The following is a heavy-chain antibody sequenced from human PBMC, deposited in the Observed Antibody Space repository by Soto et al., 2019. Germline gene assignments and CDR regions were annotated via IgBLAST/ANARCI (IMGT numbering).Heavy chain of an antibody. CDR2: INSDGSST. D-gene: IGHD2-15*01. J-gene: IGHJ5*02. Sequence: GGSLRLSCAVSGFTFSSYWMHWVRRAPGKGLVWVSRINSDGSSTDYADSVKGRFTISRDNAKNTPYLQMNSLRAEDTAVYYCTREGCSGGSCSFDPWGQGTLVTVSS. CDR1: GFTFSSYW. CDR3: TREGCSGGSCSFDP. V-gene: IGHV3-74*01.